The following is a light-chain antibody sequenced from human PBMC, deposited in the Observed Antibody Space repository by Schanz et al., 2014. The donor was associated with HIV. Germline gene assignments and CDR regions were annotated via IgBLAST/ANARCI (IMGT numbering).Light chain of an antibody. Sequence: QSALTQPPSASGSPGQSVTISCTGTSSDVGGYNYVSWYQQHPGKAPKIMIYEVSKRPSGVPDRFSGSKSGNTASLTVSGLQAEDEADYYCSSYTSSSTLDVVFGGGTKLTVL. J-gene: IGLJ2*01. CDR3: SSYTSSSTLDVV. CDR1: SSDVGGYNY. V-gene: IGLV2-8*01. CDR2: EVS.